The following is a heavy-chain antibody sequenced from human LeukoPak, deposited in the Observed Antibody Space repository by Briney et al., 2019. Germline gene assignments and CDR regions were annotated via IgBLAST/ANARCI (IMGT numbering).Heavy chain of an antibody. CDR1: GFTFSSYW. CDR3: AREDYDFWSGYYWFDY. Sequence: GGSLRLSCAASGFTFSSYWMSWVRQAPGRGLEWVANIKQDGSEKNYVDSVKGRFTISRDNAKNTLYLQMNSLRAEDTAVYYCAREDYDFWSGYYWFDYWGQGTLVTVSS. D-gene: IGHD3-3*01. J-gene: IGHJ4*02. V-gene: IGHV3-7*01. CDR2: IKQDGSEK.